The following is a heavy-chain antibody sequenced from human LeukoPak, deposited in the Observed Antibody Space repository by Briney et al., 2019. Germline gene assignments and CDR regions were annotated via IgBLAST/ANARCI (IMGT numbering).Heavy chain of an antibody. Sequence: GGSLRLSCAASGFTFSSYSMNWVRQAPGKGLEWVSYISSSSSTIYNADSVKGRFTIPRDNAKNSLYLQMNSLRAEDTAVYYCARDLTGYARYFDYWGQGTLVAVSS. V-gene: IGHV3-48*01. CDR3: ARDLTGYARYFDY. D-gene: IGHD3-9*01. CDR1: GFTFSSYS. J-gene: IGHJ4*02. CDR2: ISSSSSTI.